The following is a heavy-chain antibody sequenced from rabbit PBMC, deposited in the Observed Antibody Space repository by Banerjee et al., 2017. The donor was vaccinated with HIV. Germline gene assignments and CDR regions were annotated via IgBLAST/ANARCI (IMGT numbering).Heavy chain of an antibody. CDR3: VRDAGYAAYGYVDLNL. CDR1: GFDFSSNT. Sequence: QSLEESGGDLVKPGASLTLTCTASGFDFSSNTMCWVRQAPGKGLEWIGCINAGSGNTYYASWAKGRFTISKTSSTTVTLQMTSLTAADTATYFCVRDAGYAAYGYVDLNLWGPGTLV. V-gene: IGHV1S40*01. D-gene: IGHD6-1*01. J-gene: IGHJ4*01. CDR2: INAGSGNT.